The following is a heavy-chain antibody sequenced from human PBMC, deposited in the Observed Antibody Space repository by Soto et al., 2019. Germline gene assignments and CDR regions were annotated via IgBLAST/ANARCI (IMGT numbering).Heavy chain of an antibody. J-gene: IGHJ3*02. D-gene: IGHD3-3*01. CDR2: ISYDGSNK. V-gene: IGHV3-30*03. Sequence: QVQLVESGGGVVQPGRSLRLSCAASGFTFSSYGMHWVRQAPGKGLEWVAVISYDGSNKYYADSVKGRFTISRDNSKNTLYLQMNSLRAEDTAVYYCATWPITIFGVATLLDAFDIWGQGTMVTVSS. CDR1: GFTFSSYG. CDR3: ATWPITIFGVATLLDAFDI.